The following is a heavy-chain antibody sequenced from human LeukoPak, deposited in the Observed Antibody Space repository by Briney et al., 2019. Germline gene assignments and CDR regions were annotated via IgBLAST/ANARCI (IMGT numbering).Heavy chain of an antibody. CDR1: GFSFSDYY. D-gene: IGHD1-1*01. CDR3: ASGARYPNS. CDR2: ISSSGTSI. Sequence: PGGSLRLSCAASGFSFSDYYMSWIRQAPGKGLEWVSFISSSGTSIYYADSVKGRFTISRDNAKNSLYLQMNSLRAEDTALYYCASGARYPNSWGQGTLVTVSS. V-gene: IGHV3-11*01. J-gene: IGHJ5*02.